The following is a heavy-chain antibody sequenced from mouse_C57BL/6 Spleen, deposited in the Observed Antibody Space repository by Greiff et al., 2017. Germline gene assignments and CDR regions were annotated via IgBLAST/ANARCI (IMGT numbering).Heavy chain of an antibody. CDR3: ARERNWVFDY. Sequence: EVQLVESGGGLVQSGRSLRLSCATSGFTFSDFYMEWVRQAPGKGLEWIAASRNKANDYTTEYSASVKGRFIVSRDTSQSILYLQMNALRAEDTAIDYCARERNWVFDYWGQGTTLTVSS. CDR2: SRNKANDYTT. CDR1: GFTFSDFY. J-gene: IGHJ2*01. V-gene: IGHV7-1*01. D-gene: IGHD4-1*01.